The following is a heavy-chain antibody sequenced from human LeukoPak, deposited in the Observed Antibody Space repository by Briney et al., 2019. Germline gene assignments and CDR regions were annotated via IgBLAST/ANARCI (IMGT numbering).Heavy chain of an antibody. CDR3: ARASDPWLQLT. CDR2: IKQDGSVK. J-gene: IGHJ5*02. D-gene: IGHD5-24*01. Sequence: GGSLRLSCAASGFTFSNYWMIWVREAPGEGLEWVGNIKQDGSVKRYADSVRGRFSISRDNAQTSLYLQMNSLRAEDTAVYYCARASDPWLQLTWGQGTLVTVSS. V-gene: IGHV3-7*05. CDR1: GFTFSNYW.